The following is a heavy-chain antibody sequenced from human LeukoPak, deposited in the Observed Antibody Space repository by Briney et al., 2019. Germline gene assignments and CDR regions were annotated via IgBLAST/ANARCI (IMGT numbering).Heavy chain of an antibody. Sequence: GGSLRLSCAASGFTFSDYWMHWVRQAPGKGLEWVANIRQDGSEKYYVDSVKGRFTISRDNSKNTLYLQMNSLRAEDTAVYYCARDRVVVVAATGEFDYWGQGTLATVSS. D-gene: IGHD2-15*01. CDR2: IRQDGSEK. J-gene: IGHJ4*02. CDR3: ARDRVVVVAATGEFDY. V-gene: IGHV3-7*01. CDR1: GFTFSDYW.